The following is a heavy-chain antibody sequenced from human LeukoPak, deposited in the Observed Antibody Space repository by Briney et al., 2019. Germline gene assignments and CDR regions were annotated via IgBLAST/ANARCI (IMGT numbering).Heavy chain of an antibody. V-gene: IGHV1-18*01. CDR2: ISAYNGNT. CDR1: GYTFTSYG. CDR3: ARDHCSSTSCYFDY. Sequence: ASVKVSCKASGYTFTSYGISWVRQAPGQGLEWMGWISAYNGNTNYTQKLQGRVTMTTDTSTSTAYMELRSLRSDDTAVYYCARDHCSSTSCYFDYWGQGTLVTVSS. J-gene: IGHJ4*02. D-gene: IGHD2-2*01.